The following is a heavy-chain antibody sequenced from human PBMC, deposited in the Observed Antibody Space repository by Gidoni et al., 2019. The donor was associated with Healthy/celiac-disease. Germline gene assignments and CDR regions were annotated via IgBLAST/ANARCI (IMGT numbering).Heavy chain of an antibody. CDR2: IKSKTDGGTK. J-gene: IGHJ6*02. V-gene: IGHV3-15*01. CDR1: GFPFSNAW. Sequence: EVQLVESGGGLVKPGGSLRLYCAASGFPFSNAWMSWVRQAPAKGLVWVGHIKSKTDGGTKDYAAPVKGRFTISRDDSKNTLYLQMNSLKTEDTAVYYCTTGAYDFWSGYYYYGMDVWGQGTTVTVSS. CDR3: TTGAYDFWSGYYYYGMDV. D-gene: IGHD3-3*01.